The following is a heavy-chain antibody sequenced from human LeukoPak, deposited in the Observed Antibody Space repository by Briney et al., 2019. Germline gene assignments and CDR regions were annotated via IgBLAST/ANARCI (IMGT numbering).Heavy chain of an antibody. J-gene: IGHJ4*02. V-gene: IGHV3-33*01. Sequence: GGSLRLSCAAAGFTFSSYCMHWVRQAPGKWLEWVAVIWYDGSNKYYADSVKGRFTISRDNSKNTLYLQMNSLRAEDTAVYYCTRGGGGSFPHYWGQGTLVTVSS. CDR2: IWYDGSNK. CDR3: TRGGGGSFPHY. D-gene: IGHD2-21*01. CDR1: GFTFSSYC.